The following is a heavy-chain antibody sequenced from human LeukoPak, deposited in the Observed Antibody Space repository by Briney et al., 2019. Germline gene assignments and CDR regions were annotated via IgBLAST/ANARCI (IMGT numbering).Heavy chain of an antibody. J-gene: IGHJ4*02. V-gene: IGHV3-30*03. Sequence: PGGSLRLSCAASGFTFSSYGMHWVRQAPGKGLEWVAVISYDGSNKYYADSVKGRFTISRDNSKNTLYLQMNSLRAGDTAVYYCARNLYYYDSSGYYYYWGQGALVTVSS. CDR3: ARNLYYYDSSGYYYY. CDR2: ISYDGSNK. CDR1: GFTFSSYG. D-gene: IGHD3-22*01.